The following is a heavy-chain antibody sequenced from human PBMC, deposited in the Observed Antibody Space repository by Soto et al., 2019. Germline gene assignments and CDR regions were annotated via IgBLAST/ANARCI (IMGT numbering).Heavy chain of an antibody. CDR3: ARDRVDTAMFTHLINSYFDL. J-gene: IGHJ2*01. CDR2: ISSSGSTI. Sequence: GGSLRLSCAASGFTFSDYYMSWIRQAPGKGLEWVSYISSSGSTIYYADSVKGRFTISRDNAKNSLYLQMNSLRAEDTAVYYCARDRVDTAMFTHLINSYFDLWGRGTLVTVS. V-gene: IGHV3-11*01. CDR1: GFTFSDYY. D-gene: IGHD5-18*01.